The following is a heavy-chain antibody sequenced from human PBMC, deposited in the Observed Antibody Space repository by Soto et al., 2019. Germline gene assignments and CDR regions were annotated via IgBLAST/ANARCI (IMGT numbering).Heavy chain of an antibody. CDR2: IYYSGST. Sequence: SETLSHTSPVSGVSISSYYWSWIRQPPGKGLEWIGYIYYSGSTNYNPSLKSRVTISVDTSKNQFSLKLSSVTAADTAVYYCARRRALTGLRYNWFDPWGQGTLVTVSS. D-gene: IGHD1-1*01. CDR1: GVSISSYY. J-gene: IGHJ5*02. V-gene: IGHV4-59*01. CDR3: ARRRALTGLRYNWFDP.